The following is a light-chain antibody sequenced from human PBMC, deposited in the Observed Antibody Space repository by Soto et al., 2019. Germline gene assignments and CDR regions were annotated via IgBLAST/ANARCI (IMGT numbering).Light chain of an antibody. V-gene: IGKV3-15*01. CDR3: QQYNRWFSIT. J-gene: IGKJ5*01. Sequence: TQSPATLSVSPGERVTLSCRASQDISNKLAWYQQKPGQAPRLLIYGASLRATGIPGRFTGSGSGTEFALTISSLQSEDLATYYCQQYNRWFSITFGQGTRLEIK. CDR1: QDISNK. CDR2: GAS.